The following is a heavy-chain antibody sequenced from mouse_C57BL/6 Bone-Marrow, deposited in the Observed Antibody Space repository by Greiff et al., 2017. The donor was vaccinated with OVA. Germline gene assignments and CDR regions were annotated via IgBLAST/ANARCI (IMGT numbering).Heavy chain of an antibody. CDR2: IYPGNSDT. J-gene: IGHJ3*01. CDR1: GYTFTSYW. CDR3: TRLRVYYDSPWFAY. D-gene: IGHD2-4*01. V-gene: IGHV1-5*01. Sequence: VQLQQSGTVLARPGASVKMSCKTSGYTFTSYWMHWVKQRPGQGLEWIGAIYPGNSDTSYNQKFKGKAKLTAATSASTAYMELSSLTNEDSAVYYCTRLRVYYDSPWFAYWGQGTLVTVSA.